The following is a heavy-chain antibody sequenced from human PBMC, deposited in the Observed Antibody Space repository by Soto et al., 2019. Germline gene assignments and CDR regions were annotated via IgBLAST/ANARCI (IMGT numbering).Heavy chain of an antibody. J-gene: IGHJ3*02. Sequence: GGSLRLSCAASGFTFSSYAMSWVRQAPGKGLEWVSAISGSGGSTYYADSVKGRFTISRDNSKNTLYLQMNSLRAEDTAVYYCAKVLVMHYYDSSGYDAFDIWGQGTMVTVSS. CDR1: GFTFSSYA. V-gene: IGHV3-23*01. CDR3: AKVLVMHYYDSSGYDAFDI. CDR2: ISGSGGST. D-gene: IGHD3-22*01.